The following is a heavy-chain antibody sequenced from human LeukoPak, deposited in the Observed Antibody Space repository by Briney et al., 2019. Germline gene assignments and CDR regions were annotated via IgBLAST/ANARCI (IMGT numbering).Heavy chain of an antibody. J-gene: IGHJ4*02. Sequence: QPGRSLRLSCAASGFTFSTYAMSWVRQAPGKGLEWLSSIGTRGIVTNYADSVKGRFTISRDNSKNTLYLQINSLRAEDTALYFCAKFPTTSSRGHFDFWGQGTLVTVSS. CDR1: GFTFSTYA. CDR3: AKFPTTSSRGHFDF. CDR2: IGTRGIVT. D-gene: IGHD1-26*01. V-gene: IGHV3-23*05.